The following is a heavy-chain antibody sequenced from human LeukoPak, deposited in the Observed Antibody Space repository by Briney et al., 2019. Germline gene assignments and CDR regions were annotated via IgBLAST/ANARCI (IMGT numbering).Heavy chain of an antibody. CDR1: GGTFRSYA. D-gene: IGHD3-9*01. Sequence: SVKVSCKASGGTFRSYAISWVRQAPGQGLEWMGRIIPIFGTANYAQKFQGRVTITTDESTSTAYMELSSLRPEDTAVYYCERAIEYEILTGYYSLTAWGQGTLVTVSS. CDR3: ERAIEYEILTGYYSLTA. V-gene: IGHV1-69*05. CDR2: IIPIFGTA. J-gene: IGHJ5*02.